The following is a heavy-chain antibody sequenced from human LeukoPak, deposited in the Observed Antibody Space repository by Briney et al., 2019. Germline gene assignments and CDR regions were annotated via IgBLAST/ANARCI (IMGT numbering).Heavy chain of an antibody. J-gene: IGHJ4*02. CDR2: INGGNGNT. Sequence: ASVKVSCKASGYTFASYAMHWVRQAPGQRLEWMGWINGGNGNTKYSQKFQDRVTITRDTSASTAYMELSSLRSEDTAVYYCARAPADYDTFDYWGQGTLVTVSS. V-gene: IGHV1-3*01. CDR3: ARAPADYDTFDY. D-gene: IGHD3-9*01. CDR1: GYTFASYA.